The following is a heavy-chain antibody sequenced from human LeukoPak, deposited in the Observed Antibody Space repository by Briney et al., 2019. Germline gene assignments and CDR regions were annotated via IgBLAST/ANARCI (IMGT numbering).Heavy chain of an antibody. D-gene: IGHD6-13*01. J-gene: IGHJ4*02. CDR3: ARDGSSSWPFDF. CDR2: ISTGGST. CDR1: GGSMRNYF. V-gene: IGHV4-4*07. Sequence: SETLSLTCTVSGGSMRNYFWNWVRQPAGEGLEWIGRISTGGSTDYNPSLESRLTMSVGTSKNQFSLRLSSVTAADTAVYYCARDGSSSWPFDFWGQGTLVAVSS.